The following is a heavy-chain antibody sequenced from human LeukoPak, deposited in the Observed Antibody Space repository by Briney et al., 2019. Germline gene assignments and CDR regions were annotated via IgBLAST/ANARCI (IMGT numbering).Heavy chain of an antibody. CDR3: AKDLAYYGSGSLIMPENYYYGMDV. J-gene: IGHJ6*02. CDR2: ISYDGTNK. Sequence: GGSLRLSCAASGFTFSGYGMHWVRQAPGKGLEWVTFISYDGTNKEYSDSVKGRFTISRDTSKNTLYLQMNSLRAEDTAVYYCAKDLAYYGSGSLIMPENYYYGMDVWGQGTTVTVSS. D-gene: IGHD3-10*01. CDR1: GFTFSGYG. V-gene: IGHV3-30*18.